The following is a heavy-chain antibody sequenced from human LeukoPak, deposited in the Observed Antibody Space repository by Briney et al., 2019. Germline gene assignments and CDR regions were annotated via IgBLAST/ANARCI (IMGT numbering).Heavy chain of an antibody. Sequence: GGSLRLSCAASGFAFSNGWMTWVRQAPGKGLEWVGRIQSKSDGGTTDYAAPVKGRFAISRDDSRNTLYLQMDSLKTEDTAVYFCSYYYDSSSYVDYWGQGTLVTVSS. D-gene: IGHD3-22*01. CDR1: GFAFSNGW. CDR2: IQSKSDGGTT. J-gene: IGHJ4*02. CDR3: SYYYDSSSYVDY. V-gene: IGHV3-15*01.